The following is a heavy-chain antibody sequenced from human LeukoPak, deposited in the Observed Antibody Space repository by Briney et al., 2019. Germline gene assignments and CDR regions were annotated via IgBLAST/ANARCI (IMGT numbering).Heavy chain of an antibody. CDR2: INTNTGNP. Sequence: GASVKVSCKASRYTFTSYAMNWVRQAPGQGLEWMGWINTNTGNPTYAQGFTGRFVFSLDTSVSTAYLQISSLKAEDTAVYYCARGSYYDSSGYYYDGSHAFDIWGQGTMVTVSS. V-gene: IGHV7-4-1*02. CDR3: ARGSYYDSSGYYYDGSHAFDI. D-gene: IGHD3-22*01. J-gene: IGHJ3*02. CDR1: RYTFTSYA.